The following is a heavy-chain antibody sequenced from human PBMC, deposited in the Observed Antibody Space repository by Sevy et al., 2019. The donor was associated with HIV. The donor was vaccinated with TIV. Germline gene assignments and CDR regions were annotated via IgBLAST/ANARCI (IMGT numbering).Heavy chain of an antibody. Sequence: GGSLRLSCAASGFTFDTYWMGWVRQAPGRGLEWVASIDPRGNERDYLDSLKGRFTISRDNAKNSLYLQMYSLKAGDTALYYCVRVLWDVLAVPAATPSPWLDSWGQGTLVTVSS. J-gene: IGHJ5*01. CDR3: VRVLWDVLAVPAATPSPWLDS. CDR2: IDPRGNER. V-gene: IGHV3-7*01. D-gene: IGHD1-26*01. CDR1: GFTFDTYW.